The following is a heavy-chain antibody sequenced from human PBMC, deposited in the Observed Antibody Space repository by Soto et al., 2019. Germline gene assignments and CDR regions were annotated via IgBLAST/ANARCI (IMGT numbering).Heavy chain of an antibody. J-gene: IGHJ6*02. V-gene: IGHV4-31*03. CDR1: GGSISSGGYY. D-gene: IGHD6-13*01. CDR3: ARVPGLNGYSSSNNYYYGMDV. Sequence: SETLSLTCTVSGGSISSGGYYWSWIRQHPGKGLEWFGYIYYSGSTYYNPSLKSRVTISVDTSKNQFSLKLSSVTAADTAVYYCARVPGLNGYSSSNNYYYGMDVRGQGTTVTVSS. CDR2: IYYSGST.